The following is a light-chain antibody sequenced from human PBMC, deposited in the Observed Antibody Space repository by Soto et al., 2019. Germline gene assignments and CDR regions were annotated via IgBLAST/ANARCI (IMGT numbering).Light chain of an antibody. CDR2: DAS. J-gene: IGKJ1*01. CDR1: QSISSW. V-gene: IGKV1-5*01. Sequence: IHITHSPSTLSSSVVDLFSITWLAGQSISSWLAWYQQKPGKAPKLLIYDASSLQNGVPSRFRGAESGTEFTLTISSLQPDDFAVYYCQQYNSYPWTFGQGTKVDIK. CDR3: QQYNSYPWT.